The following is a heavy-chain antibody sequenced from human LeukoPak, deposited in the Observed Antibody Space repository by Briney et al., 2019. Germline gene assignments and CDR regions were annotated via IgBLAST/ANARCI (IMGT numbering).Heavy chain of an antibody. CDR3: AISGRGVIITDAFDI. D-gene: IGHD3-10*01. J-gene: IGHJ3*02. CDR2: IIPIFGTA. V-gene: IGHV1-69*05. Sequence: ASVKVSCKASGGTFSSYAISWVRQAPGQGLEWMGGIIPIFGTANYAQKFQGRVTITTDESTSTAYMELSSLRSEDTAVYYCAISGRGVIITDAFDIWGQGTMVTVSS. CDR1: GGTFSSYA.